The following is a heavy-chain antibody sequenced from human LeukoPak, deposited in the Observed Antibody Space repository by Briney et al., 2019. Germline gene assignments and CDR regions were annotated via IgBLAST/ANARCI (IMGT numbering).Heavy chain of an antibody. V-gene: IGHV5-51*01. Sequence: GESLKISCGVSGYSFDSYWIGWVRQMPGKGLEWMGIIYPGYSDTTTSPSFQGQVTISADKSISTAYLQWSSLKASDTAMYYCARQVQRGTFDYWGQGTLVTVSS. CDR2: IYPGYSDT. CDR3: ARQVQRGTFDY. CDR1: GYSFDSYW. J-gene: IGHJ4*02.